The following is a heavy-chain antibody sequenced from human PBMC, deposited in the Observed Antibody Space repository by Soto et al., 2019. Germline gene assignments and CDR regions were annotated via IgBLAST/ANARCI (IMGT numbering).Heavy chain of an antibody. D-gene: IGHD3-22*01. CDR2: IYYAGTT. J-gene: IGHJ1*01. CDR1: NGSISPNY. Sequence: SETLSLTCTVSNGSISPNYWSWIRQPPGKGLEWIGYIYYAGTTTYNPSLQRRVSISVDTSKNEVSLKLTSVTAADTSVYFCARLGLYYQATASWGKGTLAPLSS. V-gene: IGHV4-59*08. CDR3: ARLGLYYQATAS.